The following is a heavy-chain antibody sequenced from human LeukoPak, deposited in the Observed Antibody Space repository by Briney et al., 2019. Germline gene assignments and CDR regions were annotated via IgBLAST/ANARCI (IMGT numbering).Heavy chain of an antibody. CDR1: GFTFSSYS. V-gene: IGHV3-48*02. CDR3: ARDDKWAFDI. Sequence: PGRSLRLSCAASGFTFSSYSMNWIRQPQGKGLEWVSYISSSSSNILYADSVEGRFTISRDNAKNSLYLQMNSLRDEDTAVYYCARDDKWAFDIWGQGTMVTVSS. J-gene: IGHJ3*02. CDR2: ISSSSSNI. D-gene: IGHD1-26*01.